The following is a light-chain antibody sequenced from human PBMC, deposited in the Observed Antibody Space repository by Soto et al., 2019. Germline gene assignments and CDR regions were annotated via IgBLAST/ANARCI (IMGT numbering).Light chain of an antibody. Sequence: DIQMTQSPSTLSASVGDRVTITCRASQSINTWLAWYQQKPGKAPKLLLYKASSLGSGVPSRFSGSRSGTDFTLTISSLQPDDFAIYYCQQYNSHSSYTFGQGTKLEIK. V-gene: IGKV1-5*03. J-gene: IGKJ2*01. CDR3: QQYNSHSSYT. CDR2: KAS. CDR1: QSINTW.